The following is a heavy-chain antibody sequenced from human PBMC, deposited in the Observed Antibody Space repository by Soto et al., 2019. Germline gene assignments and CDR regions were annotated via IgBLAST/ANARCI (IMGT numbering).Heavy chain of an antibody. CDR2: IDTDGSTT. Sequence: EVQLVESGGGLVQPGGSLRLSCAASGVSFSDYWMHWVRQAPGKGLVWVSCIDTDGSTTTYADSVKGRSTISRDNVKNTLYLQMDSLRAEDTALYYCSRGGRFSGKYLGGQGTLVPVSS. D-gene: IGHD1-26*01. CDR3: SRGGRFSGKYL. J-gene: IGHJ4*02. V-gene: IGHV3-74*01. CDR1: GVSFSDYW.